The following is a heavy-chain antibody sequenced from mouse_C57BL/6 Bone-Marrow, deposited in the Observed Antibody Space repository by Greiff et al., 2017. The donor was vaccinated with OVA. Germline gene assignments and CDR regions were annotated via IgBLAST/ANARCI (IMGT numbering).Heavy chain of an antibody. D-gene: IGHD2-1*01. CDR3: APSPVYYGNYYAMDY. CDR2: IYPGSGST. V-gene: IGHV1-55*01. Sequence: QVQLQQPGAELVKPGASVKMSCKASGYTFTSYWITWVKQRPGQGLEWIGDIYPGSGSTKYNEKFKSKATLTVDTSSSTAYMQLSSLTSEDSAVYYCAPSPVYYGNYYAMDYWGQGTSVTVSS. CDR1: GYTFTSYW. J-gene: IGHJ4*01.